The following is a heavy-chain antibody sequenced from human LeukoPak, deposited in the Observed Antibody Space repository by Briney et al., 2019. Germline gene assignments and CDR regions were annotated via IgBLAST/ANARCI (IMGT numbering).Heavy chain of an antibody. CDR3: ARLYGSGRNYLDY. J-gene: IGHJ4*02. Sequence: SETLSLTCTVSGGSIRSDNYYWSWIRQFPGKGLEWIGYIYYSGSTYYNPSLKSRVTISVDTSKNHFSLSLNSVTAADTAIYYCARLYGSGRNYLDYWGQGTLVTVSS. D-gene: IGHD3-10*01. CDR1: GGSIRSDNYY. V-gene: IGHV4-31*03. CDR2: IYYSGST.